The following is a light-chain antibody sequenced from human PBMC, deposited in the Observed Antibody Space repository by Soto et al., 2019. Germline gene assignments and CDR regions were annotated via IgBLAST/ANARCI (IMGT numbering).Light chain of an antibody. CDR1: QGISSY. CDR3: KHLDSYST. Sequence: DIQLTQSPSFLSASVGDRVTITCRASQGISSYLAWYQQKPGKAPKLLIYAASTLQSGVPSRFSGSGSGTEFTLTISCLHPEDFATYYCKHLDSYSTFGQGTRLEIK. V-gene: IGKV1-9*01. J-gene: IGKJ5*01. CDR2: AAS.